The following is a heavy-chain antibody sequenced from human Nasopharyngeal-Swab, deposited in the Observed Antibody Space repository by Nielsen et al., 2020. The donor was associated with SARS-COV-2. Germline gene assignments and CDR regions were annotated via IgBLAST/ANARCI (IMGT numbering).Heavy chain of an antibody. Sequence: SETLSLTCTVSGGSVSSGSYYWSWIRQPPGKGLEWIGYIYYSGSTNYNPSLKSRVTISVDTSKNQFSLKLSSVTAADTAVYYCAREGSTSPWNGYYYGMDVWGQGITVTVSS. V-gene: IGHV4-61*01. D-gene: IGHD2-2*01. CDR3: AREGSTSPWNGYYYGMDV. J-gene: IGHJ6*02. CDR2: IYYSGST. CDR1: GGSVSSGSYY.